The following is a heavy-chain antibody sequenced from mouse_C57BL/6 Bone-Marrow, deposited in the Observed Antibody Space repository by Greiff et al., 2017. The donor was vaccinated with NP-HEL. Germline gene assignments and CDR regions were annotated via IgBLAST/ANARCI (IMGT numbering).Heavy chain of an antibody. CDR2: ISDGGSYT. J-gene: IGHJ4*01. V-gene: IGHV5-4*03. CDR3: TRYLGDYAMDY. Sequence: EVNLVESRGGLVKPGGSLKLSCAASVFTFSSYAMSWVRQTPEKRLEWVATISDGGSYTYYPDNVKGRFTISRDNAKNNLYLQMSHLKSEDTAMYYCTRYLGDYAMDYWGQGTSVTVSS. CDR1: VFTFSSYA.